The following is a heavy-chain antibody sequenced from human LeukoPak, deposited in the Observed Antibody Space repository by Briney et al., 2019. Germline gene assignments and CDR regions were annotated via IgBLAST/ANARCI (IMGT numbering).Heavy chain of an antibody. D-gene: IGHD4-23*01. CDR3: AKEVTPGALLYSPFDY. CDR2: ISASGGGT. CDR1: EFIFSSYG. V-gene: IGHV3-23*01. Sequence: GGSLRLSCAASEFIFSSYGMSWVRQAPGKGLEWVSAISASGGGTYYADCVKGRFTISRDNSRNTLYLQMNSLRAEDTAIYYCAKEVTPGALLYSPFDYWGQGTLVTVSS. J-gene: IGHJ4*02.